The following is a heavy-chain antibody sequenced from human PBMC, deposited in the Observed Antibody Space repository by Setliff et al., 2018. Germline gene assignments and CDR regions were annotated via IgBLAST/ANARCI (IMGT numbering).Heavy chain of an antibody. CDR1: GFTFSSYS. J-gene: IGHJ4*02. Sequence: PGGSLRLSCAASGFTFSSYSMNWVRQAPGKGLEWVSSISSSSSYIYYADSVKGRFTISRDNSKNTLYLQMNSLRAEDTAVYYCAKDQGSMVRGVIIPYYFDYWGQGTLVTVSS. V-gene: IGHV3-21*04. D-gene: IGHD3-10*01. CDR2: ISSSSSYI. CDR3: AKDQGSMVRGVIIPYYFDY.